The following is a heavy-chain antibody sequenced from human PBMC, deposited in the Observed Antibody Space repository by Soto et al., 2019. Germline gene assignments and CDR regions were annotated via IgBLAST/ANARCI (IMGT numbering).Heavy chain of an antibody. J-gene: IGHJ6*02. V-gene: IGHV3-23*01. CDR1: GFTFSNYV. CDR3: ARAQRIAVAGTPDYYSYGMDV. Sequence: PERSLGLSCAGSGFTFSNYVLSWVCQSAEWGLEWVWYISGSGSSVYVADSVRRRFIMSRHLSTNTVSLQMNSLRAEDTAVYYSARAQRIAVAGTPDYYSYGMDVWGHRTTVTVSS. D-gene: IGHD6-19*01. CDR2: ISGSGSSV.